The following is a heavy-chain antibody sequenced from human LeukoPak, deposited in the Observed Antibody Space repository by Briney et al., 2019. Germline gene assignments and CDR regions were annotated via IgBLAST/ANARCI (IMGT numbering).Heavy chain of an antibody. D-gene: IGHD6-13*01. CDR1: GGSISSYY. V-gene: IGHV4-4*07. CDR3: AREVAAAGYYYYYYMDV. Sequence: SETLSLTCTVSGGSISSYYWSWIRQPAGKGLEWIGRIYTSGSTNYNPSLKSRVTISVDKSKNQFSLKLSSVTAADTAVYYCAREVAAAGYYYYYYMDVWAKGTTVTVSS. CDR2: IYTSGST. J-gene: IGHJ6*03.